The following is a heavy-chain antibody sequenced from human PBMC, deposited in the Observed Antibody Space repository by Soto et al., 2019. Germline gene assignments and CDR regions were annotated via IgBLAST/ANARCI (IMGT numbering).Heavy chain of an antibody. CDR1: GFTFSDHY. CDR2: CRNKPHRYTT. J-gene: IGHJ4*02. V-gene: IGHV3-72*01. CDR3: ARGPYCGGGRCPAPFDS. Sequence: EVQLVESGGGLVQPGGSLRLSCAASGFTFSDHYMDWVRQAPGKGLEWVARCRNKPHRYTTEYAASVQGRFTVSRDDSKNSLYLEMNSLKSDDTAIYYCARGPYCGGGRCPAPFDSWGQGTLVTVSS. D-gene: IGHD2-21*01.